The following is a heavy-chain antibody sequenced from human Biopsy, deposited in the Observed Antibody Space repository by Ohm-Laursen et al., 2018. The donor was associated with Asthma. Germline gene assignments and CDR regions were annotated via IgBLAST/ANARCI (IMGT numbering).Heavy chain of an antibody. V-gene: IGHV1-24*01. CDR1: GGSFSNFA. CDR2: HDHEEGGT. Sequence: VASVKVSCKASGGSFSNFAFSWVRQAPGQGLEWMGGHDHEEGGTVNARRFQGRVTMTEDTSTDTAYVELSSLSSDDTAVYYCASDFPKDYVRYNFQFWGQGTLVTVSS. D-gene: IGHD4-17*01. CDR3: ASDFPKDYVRYNFQF. J-gene: IGHJ4*02.